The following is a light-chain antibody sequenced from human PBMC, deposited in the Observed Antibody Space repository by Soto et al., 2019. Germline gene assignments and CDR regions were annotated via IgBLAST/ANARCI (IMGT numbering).Light chain of an antibody. CDR1: QSVSSY. CDR3: QQRSHWPT. Sequence: EIVLTQSPATLSLSPGERATLSCRASQSVSSYLAWYQQKPGQAPRLLIYDASNRATGIPARFSGSGSGTDFTLTISSLEPEDFVVYYCQQRSHWPTFGPGTKVDIK. V-gene: IGKV3-11*01. J-gene: IGKJ3*01. CDR2: DAS.